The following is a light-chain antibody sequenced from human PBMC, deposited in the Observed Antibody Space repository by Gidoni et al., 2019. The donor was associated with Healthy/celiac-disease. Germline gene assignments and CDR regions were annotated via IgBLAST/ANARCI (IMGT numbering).Light chain of an antibody. CDR2: DAS. CDR1: QSLSSNY. V-gene: IGKV3-20*01. J-gene: IGKJ2*01. CDR3: QQYDSSPLS. Sequence: EIVLTQSPGTLSLSPGERATISCGASQSLSSNYLAWYRQKPGQAPSLLIYDASNRATGIPHRFSGSGSGTDFTLTISSLEPEDFAVYYCQQYDSSPLSFGQGTKLEI.